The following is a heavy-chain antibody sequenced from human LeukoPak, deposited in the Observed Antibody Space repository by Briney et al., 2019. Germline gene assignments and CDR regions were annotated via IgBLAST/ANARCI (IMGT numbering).Heavy chain of an antibody. CDR2: ISDYNGNT. CDR1: GYTFTIYG. Sequence: PSVKVSCKASGYTFTIYGISCVRQAPGQGLESVGWISDYNGNTNYAQKLQGRVTMTTNTSTSTAYMELRSLRSEDTAVYYCARTQRVSRGREVSQGYWGQGTLVTVSS. D-gene: IGHD3-10*01. V-gene: IGHV1-18*01. CDR3: ARTQRVSRGREVSQGY. J-gene: IGHJ4*02.